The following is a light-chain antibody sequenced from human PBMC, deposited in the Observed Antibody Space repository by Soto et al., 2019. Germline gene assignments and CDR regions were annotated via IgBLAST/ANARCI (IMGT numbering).Light chain of an antibody. Sequence: QSALTQPASVSGSPGQSITISCTGTSSDFGDYDYVSWYLQHPGKVPKLMIYEVSNRPSGVSNRFSGSKSGNTASLTVSGLQAEDEADYYCSSYAGSSNVFGTGTKVTV. CDR1: SSDFGDYDY. V-gene: IGLV2-14*01. CDR3: SSYAGSSNV. J-gene: IGLJ1*01. CDR2: EVS.